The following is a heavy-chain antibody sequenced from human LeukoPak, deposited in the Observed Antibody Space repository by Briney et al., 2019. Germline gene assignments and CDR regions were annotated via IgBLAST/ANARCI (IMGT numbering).Heavy chain of an antibody. V-gene: IGHV3-30*04. Sequence: GGSLRLSCAASGFTFSTYAMHWVRQAPGKGLEWVAVISYDGRQKYYADSVKGRFTISRDNSKNTLYLQMNSLRAEDTAVYYCAKEPQDIVVVPAAPGYWGQGTLVTVSS. D-gene: IGHD2-2*01. J-gene: IGHJ4*02. CDR3: AKEPQDIVVVPAAPGY. CDR1: GFTFSTYA. CDR2: ISYDGRQK.